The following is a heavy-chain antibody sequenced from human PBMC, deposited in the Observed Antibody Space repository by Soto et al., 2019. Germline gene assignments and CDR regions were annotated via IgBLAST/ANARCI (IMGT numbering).Heavy chain of an antibody. CDR3: ARDRGARRDYYGRPGAY. CDR1: GYTFTSYG. J-gene: IGHJ4*02. D-gene: IGHD3-10*01. V-gene: IGHV1-18*01. CDR2: ISAYNGNT. Sequence: QVQLVQSGAEVKKPGASVKVSCKASGYTFTSYGISWVRQAPGQGLEWMGWISAYNGNTHYAQKLQGRVTMTTDTSPSTAYLELRSLRSDDTAVYYCARDRGARRDYYGRPGAYWGQGTLVTVSS.